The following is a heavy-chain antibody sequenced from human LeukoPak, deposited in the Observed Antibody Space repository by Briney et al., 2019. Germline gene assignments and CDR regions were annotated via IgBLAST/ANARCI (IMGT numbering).Heavy chain of an antibody. Sequence: GGSLRLSCAASGFTFSTYCMHWVRQAPGKGPMWVSRICPDGTVTNYADSVKARFIISRGNARNTVYLQMNSLRVEDTAVYYCVRDFRSADYWGQGTLVTVSS. V-gene: IGHV3-74*01. J-gene: IGHJ4*02. CDR1: GFTFSTYC. CDR3: VRDFRSADY. CDR2: ICPDGTVT.